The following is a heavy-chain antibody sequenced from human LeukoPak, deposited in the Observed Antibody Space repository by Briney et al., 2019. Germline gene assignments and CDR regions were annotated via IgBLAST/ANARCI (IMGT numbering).Heavy chain of an antibody. Sequence: PGGSLRLSCAASGFTFSSYAMSWVRQAPGKGLEWVSAISGSGGSTYYADSVKGRFTTSRDNSKNTLYLQMNSLRAEDTAVYYCAKATPVLRFLEWLSFDYWGQGTLVTVSS. D-gene: IGHD3-3*01. CDR3: AKATPVLRFLEWLSFDY. J-gene: IGHJ4*02. CDR1: GFTFSSYA. V-gene: IGHV3-23*01. CDR2: ISGSGGST.